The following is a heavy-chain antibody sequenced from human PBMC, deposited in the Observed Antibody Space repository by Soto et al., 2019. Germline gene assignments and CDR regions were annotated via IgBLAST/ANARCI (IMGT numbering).Heavy chain of an antibody. J-gene: IGHJ5*02. D-gene: IGHD3-3*01. CDR1: GFTFSSYA. Sequence: VQLLESGGGLVQPGGSLRLSCAASGFTFSSYAMSWVRQAPGKGLEWVSAISGSGGSTYYADSVKGRFTISRDNSKNTLYLQMNSLRAEDTAVYYCAKAEAEYYDFWSGSGKFDPWGQGTLVTVSS. V-gene: IGHV3-23*01. CDR3: AKAEAEYYDFWSGSGKFDP. CDR2: ISGSGGST.